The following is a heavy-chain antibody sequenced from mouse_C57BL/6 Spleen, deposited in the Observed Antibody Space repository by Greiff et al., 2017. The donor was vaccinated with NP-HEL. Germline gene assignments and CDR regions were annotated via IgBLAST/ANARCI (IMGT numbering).Heavy chain of an antibody. CDR2: IDPETGGT. CDR3: TTPSSGYPWFAY. J-gene: IGHJ3*01. D-gene: IGHD2-2*01. V-gene: IGHV1-15*01. Sequence: VQLQESGAELVRPGASVTLSCKASGYTFTDYEMHWVKQTPVHGLEWIGAIDPETGGTAYNQKFKGKAILTADTSSSTAYMELRSLTSEDSAVYYCTTPSSGYPWFAYWGQGTLVTVSA. CDR1: GYTFTDYE.